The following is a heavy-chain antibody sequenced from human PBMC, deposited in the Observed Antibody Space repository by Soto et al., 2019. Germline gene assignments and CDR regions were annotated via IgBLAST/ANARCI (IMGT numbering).Heavy chain of an antibody. CDR2: INSDGSHT. Sequence: EVQLVESGGGLVQPGGSLRLSCAASGLSFNIYWMHWVRQVPGKGLVWLARINSDGSHTIYGDSVKGRFTISRDNAKSTVFLQMDSLREEDRGVYYCAGGMAGLDVWCQGTTVTVSS. CDR3: AGGMAGLDV. V-gene: IGHV3-74*01. J-gene: IGHJ6*02. CDR1: GLSFNIYW.